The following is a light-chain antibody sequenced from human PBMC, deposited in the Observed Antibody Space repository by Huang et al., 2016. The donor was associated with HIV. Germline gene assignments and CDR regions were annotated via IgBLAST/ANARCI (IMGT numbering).Light chain of an antibody. V-gene: IGKV1-5*01. CDR2: DAS. CDR1: QSISSW. J-gene: IGKJ2*01. CDR3: QQYDSYPST. Sequence: DIHMTQSPSTLSASVGDRVTITCRASQSISSWLAWYQQNPGKAPELLSYDASTLESGVPSSFSGSGSGTEFTLTISSLQPDNFATYYCQQYDSYPSTFGQGTKLEIK.